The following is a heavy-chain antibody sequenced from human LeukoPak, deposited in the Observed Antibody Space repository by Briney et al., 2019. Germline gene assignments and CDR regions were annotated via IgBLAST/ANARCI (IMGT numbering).Heavy chain of an antibody. Sequence: GGSLRLSCAASGFTFSSYAMSWVRQAPGKGLEWVSAISGSGGSTYYADSVKGRFTISRDNSKNTLYLQMSSLRAEDTAVYYCAKASLGQLARYNWFDPWGQGTLVTVSS. CDR2: ISGSGGST. J-gene: IGHJ5*02. CDR1: GFTFSSYA. V-gene: IGHV3-23*01. CDR3: AKASLGQLARYNWFDP. D-gene: IGHD6-13*01.